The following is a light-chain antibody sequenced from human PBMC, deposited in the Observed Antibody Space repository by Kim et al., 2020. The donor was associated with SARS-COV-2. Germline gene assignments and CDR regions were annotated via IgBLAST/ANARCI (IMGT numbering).Light chain of an antibody. J-gene: IGKJ3*01. CDR1: KIINRF. Sequence: ASVGDTVTITCRPGKIINRFLNWYQHKPGKAPTLLIYDASSLQGGVPSRFSGSGSGTDFTLTISNLQPEDFATYYCQQTYSTPFTFGPGTKVDIK. CDR2: DAS. CDR3: QQTYSTPFT. V-gene: IGKV1-39*01.